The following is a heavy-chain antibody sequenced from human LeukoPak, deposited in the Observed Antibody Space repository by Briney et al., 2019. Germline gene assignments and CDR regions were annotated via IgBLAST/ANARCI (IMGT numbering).Heavy chain of an antibody. D-gene: IGHD6-19*01. CDR1: GFTFSSYA. CDR3: AKDSSGWYFDY. Sequence: GGSLRVSCAASGFTFSSYAMGWVRQAPGKGLEWVSAISGSGGSTFYADTVKGRFTISRDNSKNTLYLQMNSLRAEDTAVYYCAKDSSGWYFDYWGQGTLVTVSS. J-gene: IGHJ4*02. CDR2: ISGSGGST. V-gene: IGHV3-23*01.